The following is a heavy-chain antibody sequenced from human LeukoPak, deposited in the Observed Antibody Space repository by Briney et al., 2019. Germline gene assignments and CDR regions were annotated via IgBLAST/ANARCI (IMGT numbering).Heavy chain of an antibody. CDR3: ARDVGRYYYYGMDV. Sequence: GGSLRLSCAASGFTFSSYSMNWVRQAPGKGLEWVSSISSSSSYIYYADSVKGRFTISRDNAKNSLYLQMNSLRAEDTAVYYCARDVGRYYYYGMDVWGQGTTVTVSS. CDR1: GFTFSSYS. J-gene: IGHJ6*02. D-gene: IGHD1-26*01. V-gene: IGHV3-21*01. CDR2: ISSSSSYI.